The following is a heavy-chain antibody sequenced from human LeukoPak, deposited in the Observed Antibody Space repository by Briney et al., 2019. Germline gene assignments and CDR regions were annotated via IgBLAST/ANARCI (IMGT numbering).Heavy chain of an antibody. J-gene: IGHJ4*02. D-gene: IGHD1-26*01. CDR1: GYTFTSYA. Sequence: VASVKVSCKASGYTFTSYAMHWVRQAPGQRLEWMGWINTGNGNTKYSQKFQGRVTITRDTSASTAYMELSSLRSEDTAVYYCARDGGSYYDLDYWGQGTLVTVSS. CDR2: INTGNGNT. V-gene: IGHV1-3*04. CDR3: ARDGGSYYDLDY.